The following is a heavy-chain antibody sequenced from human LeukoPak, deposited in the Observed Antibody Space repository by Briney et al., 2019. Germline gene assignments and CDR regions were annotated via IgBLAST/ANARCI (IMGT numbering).Heavy chain of an antibody. CDR1: GGSISSYY. V-gene: IGHV4-59*01. D-gene: IGHD2-2*01. CDR3: ARERGYCSSTSCPLFDY. Sequence: SETLSLTCTVSGGSISSYYWSWIRQPPGKGLEWIGYIYYSGSTNYNPSLKSRVTISVDTSKNQFSLKLSSMTAADTAVYYCARERGYCSSTSCPLFDYWGQGTLVTVSS. CDR2: IYYSGST. J-gene: IGHJ4*02.